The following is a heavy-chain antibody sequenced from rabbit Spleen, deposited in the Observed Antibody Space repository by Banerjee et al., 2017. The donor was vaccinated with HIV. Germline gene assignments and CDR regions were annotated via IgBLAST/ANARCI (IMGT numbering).Heavy chain of an antibody. V-gene: IGHV1S40*01. D-gene: IGHD8-1*01. CDR1: GIDFSSWYY. CDR2: IYAGDGST. CDR3: ARRDGGGSYDL. Sequence: LEESGGGLVKPGGTLTLTCKVSGIDFSSWYYMCWVRQAPGKGLELIGCIYAGDGSTVYASWAKGRFTISKTSSTTVTLQMTSLTAADTATYFCARRDGGGSYDLWGQGTLVTVS. J-gene: IGHJ6*01.